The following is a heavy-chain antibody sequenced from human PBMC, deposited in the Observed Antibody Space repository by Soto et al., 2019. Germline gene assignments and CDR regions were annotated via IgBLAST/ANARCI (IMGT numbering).Heavy chain of an antibody. D-gene: IGHD6-13*01. Sequence: QLQLQESGPGLVKPSETLSLTCTVSGGSISSSSYYWGWIRQPPGKGLEWIGSMYYRGSTYYNPSLKIRVTTSVDTSKNQFSLKLSSVTAADTAVYYCARQIAAATFDYWGQGTLVTVSS. J-gene: IGHJ4*02. V-gene: IGHV4-39*01. CDR1: GGSISSSSYY. CDR3: ARQIAAATFDY. CDR2: MYYRGST.